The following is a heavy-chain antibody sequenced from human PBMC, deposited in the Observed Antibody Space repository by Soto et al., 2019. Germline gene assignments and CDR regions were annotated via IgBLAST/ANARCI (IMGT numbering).Heavy chain of an antibody. CDR1: GYTFTAYY. J-gene: IGHJ4*02. CDR2: SNPNSGDT. D-gene: IGHD5-18*01. V-gene: IGHV1-2*04. CDR3: ARGGYTYGYGLDY. Sequence: QVQLVQSGAEVKKLGASVKVSCKASGYTFTAYYIHWVRQAPGQGLEWVGWSNPNSGDTNYAQRFQGWVTMTGDTSVSTAYMDLTRLRSDDTAGYYCARGGYTYGYGLDYWGQGTLVTVSS.